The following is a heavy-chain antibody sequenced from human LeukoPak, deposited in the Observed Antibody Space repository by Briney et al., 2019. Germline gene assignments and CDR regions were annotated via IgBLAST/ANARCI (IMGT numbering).Heavy chain of an antibody. Sequence: ASVRVSCKASGYTFTGYDINWVRQATGQGLGWMGWMNPNTGDTGYAQKFQGRVTMTRNSSIDTAYMELSGLRSEDTAVYYCTRGSLSGSSRDYWGQGTLLTVSS. CDR1: GYTFTGYD. J-gene: IGHJ4*02. D-gene: IGHD1-26*01. V-gene: IGHV1-8*01. CDR3: TRGSLSGSSRDY. CDR2: MNPNTGDT.